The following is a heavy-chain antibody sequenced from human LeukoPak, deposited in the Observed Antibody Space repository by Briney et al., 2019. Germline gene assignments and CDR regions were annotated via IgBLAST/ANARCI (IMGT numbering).Heavy chain of an antibody. Sequence: PGGSLTLSCAASDSSFRSHDMSWVRQTLEKGPEWVSSIAGDGASFYADSVKGRFTISRDKSENILYLQMNSLRADDTAIYYCAKGPNFGSWRAVDYWGQGSLVTVSS. V-gene: IGHV3-23*01. D-gene: IGHD3-10*01. J-gene: IGHJ4*02. CDR3: AKGPNFGSWRAVDY. CDR2: IAGDGAS. CDR1: DSSFRSHD.